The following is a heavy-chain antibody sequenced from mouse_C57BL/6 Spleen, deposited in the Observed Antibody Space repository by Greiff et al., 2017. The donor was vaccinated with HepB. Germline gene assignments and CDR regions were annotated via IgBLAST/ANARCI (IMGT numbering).Heavy chain of an antibody. J-gene: IGHJ2*01. Sequence: DVHLVESGGDLVKPGGSLKLSCAASGFTFSSYGMSWVRQTPDKRLEWVATISSGGSYTYYPDSVKGRFTISRDNAKNTLYLQMSSLKSEDTAMYYCARGGNYDYFDYWGQGTTLTVSS. CDR2: ISSGGSYT. D-gene: IGHD2-1*01. CDR1: GFTFSSYG. CDR3: ARGGNYDYFDY. V-gene: IGHV5-6*01.